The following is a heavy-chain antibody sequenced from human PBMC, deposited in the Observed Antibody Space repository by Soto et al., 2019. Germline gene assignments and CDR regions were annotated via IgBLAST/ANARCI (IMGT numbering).Heavy chain of an antibody. CDR2: IYSGGST. Sequence: GGSLRLSCAASGFTVSSSYMSWVRQAPGKGLEWVSVIYSGGSTYYADSVKGRFTISRDNSKNTLYLQMNSLRAEDTAVYYCARDLPQENYYYYYYMDVWGKGTTVTVSS. J-gene: IGHJ6*03. CDR3: ARDLPQENYYYYYYMDV. CDR1: GFTVSSSY. V-gene: IGHV3-66*01.